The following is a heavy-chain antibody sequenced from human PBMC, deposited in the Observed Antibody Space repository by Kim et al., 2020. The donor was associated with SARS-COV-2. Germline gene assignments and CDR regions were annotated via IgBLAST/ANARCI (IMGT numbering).Heavy chain of an antibody. J-gene: IGHJ6*02. Sequence: SETLSLTCTVSGGSISSYYWSWIRQPPGKGLEWIGYIYYSGSTNYNPSLKSRVTISVDTSKNQFSLKLSSVTAADTAVYYCARDTTSRATGTTSYGMDVWGQGTTVTVSS. D-gene: IGHD1-7*01. V-gene: IGHV4-59*01. CDR2: IYYSGST. CDR1: GGSISSYY. CDR3: ARDTTSRATGTTSYGMDV.